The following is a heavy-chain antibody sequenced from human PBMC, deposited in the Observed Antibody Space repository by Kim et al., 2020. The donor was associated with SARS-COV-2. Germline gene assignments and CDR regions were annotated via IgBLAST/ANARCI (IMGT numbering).Heavy chain of an antibody. V-gene: IGHV4-39*06. D-gene: IGHD6-13*01. J-gene: IGHJ4*02. CDR2: T. Sequence: TYYTPSLKSRVTISVDTSKNEFARELSSVTAAETAVYYCARESEQQLVHDWGQGTLVTVSS. CDR3: ARESEQQLVHD.